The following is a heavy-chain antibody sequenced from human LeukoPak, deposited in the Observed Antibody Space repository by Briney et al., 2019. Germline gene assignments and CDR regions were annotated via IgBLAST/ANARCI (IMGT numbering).Heavy chain of an antibody. CDR3: ARTPIVVAVAATPTQKPYFDY. CDR2: IIPILGIA. CDR1: GGTFSSYA. V-gene: IGHV1-69*04. Sequence: ASVKVSCKASGGTFSSYAISWVRQAPGQGLEWMGRIIPILGIANYAQKFQGRVTITADKSTSTAYMELSSLRSEDTAVYYCARTPIVVAVAATPTQKPYFDYWGQGTLVTVSS. D-gene: IGHD2-15*01. J-gene: IGHJ4*02.